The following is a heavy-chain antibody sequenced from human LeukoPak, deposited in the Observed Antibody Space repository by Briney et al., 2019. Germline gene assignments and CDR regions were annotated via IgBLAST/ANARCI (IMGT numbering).Heavy chain of an antibody. J-gene: IGHJ4*02. CDR1: GFTFSSYE. Sequence: PGGSLRLSCAASGFTFSSYEMNWVRQAPGKGLEGVSYISSSGSTIYYADSVKGRFTISRVNAKNSLYLQMYNLRAEDTAVYYCARVDVSGYKLFDYWGQGTLVTVSP. CDR3: ARVDVSGYKLFDY. CDR2: ISSSGSTI. V-gene: IGHV3-48*03. D-gene: IGHD3-22*01.